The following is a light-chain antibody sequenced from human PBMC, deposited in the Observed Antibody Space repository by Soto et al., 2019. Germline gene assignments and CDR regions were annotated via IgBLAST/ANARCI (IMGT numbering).Light chain of an antibody. CDR2: DAS. V-gene: IGKV1-5*01. CDR3: QHYNSDPWT. J-gene: IGKJ1*01. CDR1: QTIRRW. Sequence: DIEMAQSPSTLSASVGDRVTITCRASQTIRRWLAWYQQRPGKAPKVLIYDASTLESGVPARFSGSGSETEFTLTISSLQPEHSATYYCQHYNSDPWTFGQGTKVDIK.